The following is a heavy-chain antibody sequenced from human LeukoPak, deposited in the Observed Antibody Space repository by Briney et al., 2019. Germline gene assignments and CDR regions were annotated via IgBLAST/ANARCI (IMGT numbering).Heavy chain of an antibody. Sequence: GASVKVSCKASGYTFTGYYMHWVRQAPGQGLEWMGWINPNSGGTNYAQKFQGRVTMTRDTSISTAYMELSRLRSDDTAVYYCARDPLTGDRDYMDVWGKGTTVTVSS. CDR2: INPNSGGT. V-gene: IGHV1-2*02. CDR3: ARDPLTGDRDYMDV. J-gene: IGHJ6*03. D-gene: IGHD7-27*01. CDR1: GYTFTGYY.